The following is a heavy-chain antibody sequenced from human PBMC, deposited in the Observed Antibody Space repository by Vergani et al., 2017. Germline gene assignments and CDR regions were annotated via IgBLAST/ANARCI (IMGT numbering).Heavy chain of an antibody. CDR1: GGSFSGYY. V-gene: IGHV4-34*01. Sequence: QVQLQQWGAGLLKPSETLSLTCAVYGGSFSGYYWSWIRQPPGKGMEWSGESYHRGSPNYNPSLKSRVTISVDPYKNQFSLKLSTVTAADTAVYYCAREGEDASYYGGGFDYWGQGTLVTVSS. CDR2: SYHRGSP. D-gene: IGHD1-26*01. CDR3: AREGEDASYYGGGFDY. J-gene: IGHJ4*02.